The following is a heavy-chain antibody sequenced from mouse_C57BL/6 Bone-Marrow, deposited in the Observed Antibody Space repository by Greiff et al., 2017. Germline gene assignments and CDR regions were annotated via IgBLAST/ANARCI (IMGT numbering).Heavy chain of an antibody. J-gene: IGHJ4*01. Sequence: QVQLQQSGAELVKPGASVKISCKASGYAFSSYWMNWVKQRPGKGLEWIVQIYPGDGDTNYNGKFKGKATLTADKSSSTAYMQLSSLTSEDSAVYFCARWPYDYDSMDYWGQGTSVTVSS. D-gene: IGHD6-5*01. CDR1: GYAFSSYW. V-gene: IGHV1-80*01. CDR2: IYPGDGDT. CDR3: ARWPYDYDSMDY.